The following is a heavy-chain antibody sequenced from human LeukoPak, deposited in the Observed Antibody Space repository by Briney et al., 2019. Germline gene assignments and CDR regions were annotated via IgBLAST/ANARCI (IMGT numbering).Heavy chain of an antibody. CDR2: IIPIFGTA. V-gene: IGHV1-69*13. CDR3: ARGGYDILTADWSWFDP. CDR1: GGTFSSYA. D-gene: IGHD3-9*01. J-gene: IGHJ5*02. Sequence: ASVKVSCKASGGTFSSYAISWVRQAPGQGLEWMGGIIPIFGTANYAQKFQGRVTITADESTSTAYMELSSLRSEDTAVYYCARGGYDILTADWSWFDPWGQGILVTVSS.